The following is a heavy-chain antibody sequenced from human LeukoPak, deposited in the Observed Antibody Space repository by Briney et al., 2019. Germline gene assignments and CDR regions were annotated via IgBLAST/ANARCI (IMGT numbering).Heavy chain of an antibody. V-gene: IGHV1-69*13. J-gene: IGHJ4*02. CDR1: GGTFSSYA. CDR2: IIPIFGTA. Sequence: ASVKVSCKASGGTFSSYAIGWVRQAPGQGLEWMGGIIPIFGTANYAQKFQGRVTITADESTSTAYMELSSLRSEDTAVYYCARDERYDSSGYPFDYWGQGTLVTVSS. CDR3: ARDERYDSSGYPFDY. D-gene: IGHD3-22*01.